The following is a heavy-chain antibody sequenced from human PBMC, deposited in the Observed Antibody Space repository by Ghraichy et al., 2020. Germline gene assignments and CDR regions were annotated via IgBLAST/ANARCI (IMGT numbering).Heavy chain of an antibody. J-gene: IGHJ4*02. CDR1: GATFRTYA. CDR3: ATTSNRGTHYYDSSGYSGDY. Sequence: SVKVSCKASGATFRTYAITWVRQAPGQGLEWMGGIIPTLSTTNYAQKFRGRVTITAVESTTTAYMELSSLRSEDTAVYYCATTSNRGTHYYDSSGYSGDYWGQGTLITVSS. D-gene: IGHD3-22*01. CDR2: IIPTLSTT. V-gene: IGHV1-69*13.